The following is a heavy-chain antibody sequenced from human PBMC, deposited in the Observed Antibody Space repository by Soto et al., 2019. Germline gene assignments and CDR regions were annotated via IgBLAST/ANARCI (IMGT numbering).Heavy chain of an antibody. CDR3: ASLIGVDTLRDY. CDR2: IDPDGGST. J-gene: IGHJ4*02. CDR1: GYSFTSYF. D-gene: IGHD3-3*01. V-gene: IGHV1-46*01. Sequence: QVQLVQSGAEVKKPGASVKISCKASGYSFTSYFMHWVRQAPGQGPEWMGIIDPDGGSTSYAQKFQGRVTMTTETSTSTVYVELSGLRSEDTAVYYCASLIGVDTLRDYWGQGTLVTVSS.